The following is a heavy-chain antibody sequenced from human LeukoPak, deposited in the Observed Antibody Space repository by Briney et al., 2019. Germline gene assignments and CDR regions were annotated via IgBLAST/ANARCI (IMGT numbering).Heavy chain of an antibody. CDR1: GGTFSNYA. V-gene: IGHV1-69*04. D-gene: IGHD3-22*01. Sequence: GASVKVSCKASGGTFSNYAISWVRQAPGQGLEWMGRIIPILGIANYAQKFQGRVTITADKSTSTAYMELSSLRSEDTAVYYCARDFEETYYYDSSGYSQGYWGQGTLVTVSS. CDR2: IIPILGIA. J-gene: IGHJ4*02. CDR3: ARDFEETYYYDSSGYSQGY.